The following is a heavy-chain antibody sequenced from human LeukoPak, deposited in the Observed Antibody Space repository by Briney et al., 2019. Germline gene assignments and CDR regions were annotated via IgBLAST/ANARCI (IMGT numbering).Heavy chain of an antibody. V-gene: IGHV3-30-3*02. J-gene: IGHJ4*02. CDR3: AKELRPNDY. D-gene: IGHD2-15*01. CDR1: GFTFSSYA. CDR2: ISYDGSNK. Sequence: GGSLRLSCAASGFTFSSYAMHWVRQAPGKGLEWVAVISYDGSNKYYADSVKGRFTISRDSSIDTLFLQMNSLRAEDTAVYFCAKELRPNDYWGQGTLVTVSS.